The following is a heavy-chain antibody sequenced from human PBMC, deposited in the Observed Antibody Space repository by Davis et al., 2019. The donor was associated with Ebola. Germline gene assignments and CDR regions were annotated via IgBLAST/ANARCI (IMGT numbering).Heavy chain of an antibody. J-gene: IGHJ4*02. V-gene: IGHV3-30-3*01. CDR1: GFTFSSYA. CDR3: ARDIGYYDFWSGYYTGTVDY. CDR2: ISYDGSNK. Sequence: GESLKISCAASGFTFSSYAMHWVRQAPGKGLEWVAVISYDGSNKYYADSVKGRFTISRDNSKNTLYLQMNSLRAEDTAVYYCARDIGYYDFWSGYYTGTVDYWGQGTLVTVSS. D-gene: IGHD3-3*01.